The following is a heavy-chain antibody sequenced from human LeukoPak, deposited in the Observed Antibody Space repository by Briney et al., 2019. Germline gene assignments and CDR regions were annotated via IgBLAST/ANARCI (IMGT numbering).Heavy chain of an antibody. CDR3: ARDIGYSRIDPEWGSPYFDT. Sequence: PGGSLRLSCLVSGFTLRSNYMSWVRQAPGKGLEWVSVIYRDGGTNYADSVKDRFTISRDISKSTVSLQMNSLRAEDTAVYYCARDIGYSRIDPEWGSPYFDTWGQGTLVTVSS. D-gene: IGHD5-12*01. J-gene: IGHJ4*01. CDR1: GFTLRSNY. CDR2: IYRDGGT. V-gene: IGHV3-66*01.